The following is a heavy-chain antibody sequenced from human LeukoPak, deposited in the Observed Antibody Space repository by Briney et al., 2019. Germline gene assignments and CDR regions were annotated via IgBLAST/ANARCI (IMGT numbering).Heavy chain of an antibody. CDR2: ISGSGGST. D-gene: IGHD3-22*01. V-gene: IGHV3-23*01. CDR3: AKGRSYDSSGYYEDNTFDI. CDR1: GFTFSSYA. Sequence: GGSLRLSCAASGFTFSSYAMSWVRQAPGKGLEWVSAISGSGGSTYYADSVKGRFTISRDNSKNTLYLQMNSLRAEDTAVYYCAKGRSYDSSGYYEDNTFDIWGQGTMVTVSS. J-gene: IGHJ3*02.